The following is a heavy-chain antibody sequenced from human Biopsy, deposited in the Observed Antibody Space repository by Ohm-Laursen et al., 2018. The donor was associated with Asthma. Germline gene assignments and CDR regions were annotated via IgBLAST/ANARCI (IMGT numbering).Heavy chain of an antibody. CDR3: AATGYSGYYYRT. CDR2: ISVYNGNT. V-gene: IGHV1-18*01. Sequence: ASVNVSCTISGYTFNSAGITCVRLAPGQGRGWMGWISVYNGNTKVAQKLQDRVTMITDTSTSRAYKELRSLRSDNTAVYFCAATGYSGYYYRTWGQGTLVTVSS. D-gene: IGHD5-12*01. CDR1: GYTFNSAG. J-gene: IGHJ5*02.